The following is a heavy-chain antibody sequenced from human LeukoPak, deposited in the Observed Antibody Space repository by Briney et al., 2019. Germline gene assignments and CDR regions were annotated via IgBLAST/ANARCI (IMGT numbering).Heavy chain of an antibody. CDR1: GFTVSSNY. CDR2: IYSGGST. J-gene: IGHJ3*02. V-gene: IGHV3-53*01. D-gene: IGHD6-25*01. Sequence: GGSLRLSCAASGFTVSSNYLSWVRQAPGKGLEWVSVIYSGGSTFYADSVKGRFTISRDNSKNPLYLQMDTLRAEDPAVYYCARGGYDAFDIWGQGTMVTVSS. CDR3: ARGGYDAFDI.